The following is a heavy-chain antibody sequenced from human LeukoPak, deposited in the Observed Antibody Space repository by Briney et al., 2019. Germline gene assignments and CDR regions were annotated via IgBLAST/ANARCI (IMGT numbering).Heavy chain of an antibody. J-gene: IGHJ4*02. D-gene: IGHD6-19*01. V-gene: IGHV4-59*01. Sequence: PSETLSLTCTVSGGSISSYYWSWIRQPPGKGLEWIGYIYYSGSTNYNPSLRSRVTISVDTSKNQFSLKLSSVTAADTAVYYCARGSHYSSGTLTWGQGTLVTVSS. CDR1: GGSISSYY. CDR3: ARGSHYSSGTLT. CDR2: IYYSGST.